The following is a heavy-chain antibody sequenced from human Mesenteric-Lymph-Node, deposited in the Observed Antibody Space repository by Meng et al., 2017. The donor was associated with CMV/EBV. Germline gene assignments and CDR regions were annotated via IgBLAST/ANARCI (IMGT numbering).Heavy chain of an antibody. Sequence: STFAVPYMTSARQAPGKGVEWVCLIANKADRFTTEYAASVKGRFTISRDDSKNSLFLQMNSLTTEDTALYQCTRGHSGSAIYAFDIWGPGTMVTVSS. V-gene: IGHV3-72*01. CDR1: STFAVPY. D-gene: IGHD5-12*01. CDR3: TRGHSGSAIYAFDI. J-gene: IGHJ3*02. CDR2: IANKADRFTT.